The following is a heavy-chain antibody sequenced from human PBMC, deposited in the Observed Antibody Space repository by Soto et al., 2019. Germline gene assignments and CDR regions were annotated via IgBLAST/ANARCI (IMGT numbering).Heavy chain of an antibody. V-gene: IGHV3-64*01. Sequence: GGSLRLSCSASGFTYSSYAMHWVRQAPGKGLEYVSTINSNGGSTYYANSVKGRFTISRDNSKNTLYLQMGSLRAEEMAVYYCARAGSYYFDYWGQGTPVTVSS. J-gene: IGHJ4*02. CDR2: INSNGGST. CDR3: ARAGSYYFDY. D-gene: IGHD1-26*01. CDR1: GFTYSSYA.